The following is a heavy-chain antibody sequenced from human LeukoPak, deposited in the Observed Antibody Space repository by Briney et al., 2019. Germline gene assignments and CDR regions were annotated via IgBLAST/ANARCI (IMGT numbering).Heavy chain of an antibody. J-gene: IGHJ4*02. Sequence: PSETLSLTCAVYGGSFSGYYWSWIRQPPGKGLEWIGEINHSGGTNYNPSLKSRVTISVDTSKNQFSLKLSSVTAADTAVYYCASRVAGALDYWGQGTLVTVSS. CDR2: INHSGGT. V-gene: IGHV4-34*01. D-gene: IGHD6-19*01. CDR1: GGSFSGYY. CDR3: ASRVAGALDY.